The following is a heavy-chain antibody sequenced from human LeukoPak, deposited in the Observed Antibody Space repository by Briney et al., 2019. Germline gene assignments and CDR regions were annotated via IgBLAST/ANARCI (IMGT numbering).Heavy chain of an antibody. CDR1: GGSISSYY. CDR3: ARDKYYFDY. CDR2: IYYSGST. V-gene: IGHV4-59*01. Sequence: SETLSLTCTVAGGSISSYYWSWIRQPPGKGLEWIGYIYYSGSTTYNPSLKSRVTISVDTSKNQFSLKLSSVTAADTAVYYCARDKYYFDYWGQGTLVTVSS. J-gene: IGHJ4*02.